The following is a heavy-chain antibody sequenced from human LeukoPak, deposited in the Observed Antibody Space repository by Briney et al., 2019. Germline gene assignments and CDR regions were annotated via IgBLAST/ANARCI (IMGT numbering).Heavy chain of an antibody. CDR3: AREGTAVAGYHYYYGMDV. Sequence: ASVKVSCKASGYTFTSYYMHWVRQAPGQGLEWMGIINPSGGSTSYAQKFQGRVTMTRDTSTSTVYMEPSSLRSDDTAVYYCAREGTAVAGYHYYYGMDVWGQGTTVTVSS. CDR1: GYTFTSYY. J-gene: IGHJ6*02. CDR2: INPSGGST. V-gene: IGHV1-46*01. D-gene: IGHD6-19*01.